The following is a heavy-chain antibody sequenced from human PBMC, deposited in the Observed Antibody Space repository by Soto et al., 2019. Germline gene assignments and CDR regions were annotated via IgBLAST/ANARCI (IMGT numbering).Heavy chain of an antibody. CDR3: VKESTPPFFDS. D-gene: IGHD2-15*01. J-gene: IGHJ4*02. CDR1: GFTLNNYG. Sequence: PGGSLRLSCVVSGFTLNNYGVHWVRQAPGKGLEWVALMWYDGLRQTYLDSVRGRFTVSRDSSTNTIYLQMNSLRVEDTGNYFCVKESTPPFFDSWGQGTPVTVSS. CDR2: MWYDGLRQ. V-gene: IGHV3-33*03.